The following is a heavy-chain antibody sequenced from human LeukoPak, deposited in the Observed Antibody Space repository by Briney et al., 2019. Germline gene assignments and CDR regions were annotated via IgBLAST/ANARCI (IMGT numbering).Heavy chain of an antibody. J-gene: IGHJ4*02. CDR2: ISAYNGNT. CDR1: GYTFSNYA. V-gene: IGHV1-18*01. CDR3: ARAWGEDIAARPYYFDY. D-gene: IGHD6-6*01. Sequence: ASVKVSCKASGYTFSNYAISWVRQAPGQGLEWMGWISAYNGNTNYAPKLQGGVTMTTDTSTSAAYMELRSLRSDDTAVYYCARAWGEDIAARPYYFDYWGQGSLVTVSS.